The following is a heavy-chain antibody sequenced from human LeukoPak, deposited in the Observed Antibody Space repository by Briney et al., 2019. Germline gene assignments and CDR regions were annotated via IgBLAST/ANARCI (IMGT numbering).Heavy chain of an antibody. V-gene: IGHV4-59*08. Sequence: SETLSLTCTVSGGSISSYYWSWIRQPPGKGLEWLGYIYYSGSTNYNPSLKSRVPISVDTSKNQFSLKLSSVTAADTAVYYCARRTAYCGGDCSTYYFDYWGQGTLVTVSS. J-gene: IGHJ4*02. D-gene: IGHD2-21*02. CDR3: ARRTAYCGGDCSTYYFDY. CDR2: IYYSGST. CDR1: GGSISSYY.